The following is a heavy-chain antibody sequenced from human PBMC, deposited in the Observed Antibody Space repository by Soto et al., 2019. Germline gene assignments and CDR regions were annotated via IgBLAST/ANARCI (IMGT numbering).Heavy chain of an antibody. CDR3: ARDGDPLWFGELPVDY. Sequence: EVQLVESGGGLVQPGGSLRLSCAASGFTFSSYWMHWVRQAPGKGLVWVSRINSDGSSTSYADSVKGRFTISRDNAKNTLYLQRNSLRAEDTAVYYCARDGDPLWFGELPVDYWGQGTLVTVSS. D-gene: IGHD3-10*01. J-gene: IGHJ4*02. V-gene: IGHV3-74*01. CDR2: INSDGSST. CDR1: GFTFSSYW.